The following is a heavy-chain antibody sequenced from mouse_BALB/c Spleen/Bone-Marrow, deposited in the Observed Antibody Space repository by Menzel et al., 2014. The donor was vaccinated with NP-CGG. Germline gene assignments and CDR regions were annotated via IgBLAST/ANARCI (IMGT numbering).Heavy chain of an antibody. CDR2: IDPANGNT. CDR1: GFNIKDTY. J-gene: IGHJ3*01. Sequence: EVQRVESGAELVKPGASVKLSCTASGFNIKDTYMHWGKQRPEQGLEWIGRIDPANGNTKYDPKFQGKATITADTSSNTAYLQLSSLPSEDTAVYYCTTYYGSRFTYWGQGTLVTVSA. CDR3: TTYYGSRFTY. D-gene: IGHD2-9*01. V-gene: IGHV14-3*02.